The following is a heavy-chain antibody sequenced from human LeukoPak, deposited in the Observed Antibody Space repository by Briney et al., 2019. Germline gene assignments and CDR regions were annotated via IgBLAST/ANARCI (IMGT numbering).Heavy chain of an antibody. CDR1: GFSFSSFG. Sequence: GGSLRLSCAASGFSFSSFGMSWVRQGPGKGLEWVSSIGTTGANTNYADSVKGRFTISRDNSKNTLYLQMNSLRAEDTAVYYCARGGVPYGGLQYWGQGTLVTVSS. CDR3: ARGGVPYGGLQY. J-gene: IGHJ4*02. V-gene: IGHV3-23*01. CDR2: IGTTGANT. D-gene: IGHD4-23*01.